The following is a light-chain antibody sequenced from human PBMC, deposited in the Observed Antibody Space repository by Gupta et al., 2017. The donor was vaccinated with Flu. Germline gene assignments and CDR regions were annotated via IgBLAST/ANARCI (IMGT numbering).Light chain of an antibody. J-gene: IGKJ2*01. CDR2: GAS. Sequence: EIVLTPSPDTLSLSPGERATLSCSASRSVSSCPLDWYQQKPGPAPRLLIYGASSRAPAIPYRFSGSGSETDFTLTISRVEPDEFAFYYCQQYTASPLTFGQGTNLEIK. V-gene: IGKV3-20*01. CDR3: QQYTASPLT. CDR1: RSVSSCP.